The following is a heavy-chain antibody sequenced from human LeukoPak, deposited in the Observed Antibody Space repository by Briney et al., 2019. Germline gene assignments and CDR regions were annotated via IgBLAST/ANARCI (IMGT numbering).Heavy chain of an antibody. CDR3: ANNKDYGDFGWFDP. J-gene: IGHJ5*02. CDR1: GFTFSSYA. V-gene: IGHV3-23*01. Sequence: QPGGSLRLSCEASGFTFSSYAMSWVRQAPGKGLEWVSAISGRGDSTYYAGSVKGRFAISRDNSKNTLYLQMNSLRAEDTAVYYCANNKDYGDFGWFDPWGQGTLVTVSS. CDR2: ISGRGDST. D-gene: IGHD4-17*01.